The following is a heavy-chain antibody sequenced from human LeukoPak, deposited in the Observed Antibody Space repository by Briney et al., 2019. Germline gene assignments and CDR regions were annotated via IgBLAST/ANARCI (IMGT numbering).Heavy chain of an antibody. CDR3: ANDYRSGSFHDF. CDR1: GFTFSSYA. CDR2: ISRRDDYT. D-gene: IGHD3-10*01. J-gene: IGHJ4*02. V-gene: IGHV3-23*01. Sequence: GGSLRLSCGASGFTFSSYAMSWVRQPPGKGLEWLSVISRRDDYTYYADSVKGRFTISRDNSKNTLYLQMNTLRAEDTAVYYCANDYRSGSFHDFWGQGTLVTVSS.